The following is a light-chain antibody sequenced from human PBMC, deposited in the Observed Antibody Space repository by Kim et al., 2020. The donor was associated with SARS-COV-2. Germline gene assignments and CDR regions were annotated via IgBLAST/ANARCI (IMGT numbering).Light chain of an antibody. CDR2: AAS. J-gene: IGKJ5*01. CDR3: QQSYSTPIT. CDR1: QSISSY. Sequence: ASVGDRVTITCRASQSISSYLNWYQQKPGKAPKLLIYAASSLQSGVPSRFSGSGSGTDFTLTISSLQPEEFATYYCQQSYSTPITFGQGTRLEIK. V-gene: IGKV1-39*01.